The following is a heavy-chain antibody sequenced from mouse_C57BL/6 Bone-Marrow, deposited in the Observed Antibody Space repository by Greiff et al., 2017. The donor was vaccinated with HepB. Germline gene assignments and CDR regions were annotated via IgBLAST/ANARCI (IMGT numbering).Heavy chain of an antibody. CDR3: ARHDGYRAWFAY. Sequence: EVKLMESGGGLVKPGGSLKLSCAASGFTFSSYTMSWVRQTPEKRLEWVATISGGGGNTYYPDSVKGRFTISRDNAKNTLYLQMSSLRSEDTALYYCARHDGYRAWFAYWGQGTLVTVSA. J-gene: IGHJ3*01. CDR1: GFTFSSYT. V-gene: IGHV5-9*01. CDR2: ISGGGGNT. D-gene: IGHD2-3*01.